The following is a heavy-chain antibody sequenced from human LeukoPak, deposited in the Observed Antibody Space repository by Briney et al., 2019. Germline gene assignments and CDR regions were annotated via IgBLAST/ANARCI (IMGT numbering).Heavy chain of an antibody. CDR1: GFTFSSYW. Sequence: GGSLRLSCAASGFTFSSYWMHWVRQAPGKGLVWVSRINSDGSSTTYADSVKGRFTISRDNAKSTLFLQMNSLRAEDTAVYYCARDYSRYYFDYWGQGTLVTVSS. V-gene: IGHV3-74*01. D-gene: IGHD3-16*02. CDR2: INSDGSST. CDR3: ARDYSRYYFDY. J-gene: IGHJ4*02.